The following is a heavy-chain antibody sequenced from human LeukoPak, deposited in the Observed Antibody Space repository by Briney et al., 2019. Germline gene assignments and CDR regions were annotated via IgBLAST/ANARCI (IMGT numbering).Heavy chain of an antibody. J-gene: IGHJ6*03. CDR3: ARGRTWELLERDQPSTYYYYYMDV. CDR2: ISSSGSTI. D-gene: IGHD1-26*01. CDR1: GFTFSNYE. Sequence: GGSLRLSCAASGFTFSNYEMNWVRQAPGKGLEWVSYISSSGSTIYYADSVKGRFTISRDNAKNSLYLQMNSLRAEDTAVYYCARGRTWELLERDQPSTYYYYYMDVWGKGTTVTVSS. V-gene: IGHV3-48*03.